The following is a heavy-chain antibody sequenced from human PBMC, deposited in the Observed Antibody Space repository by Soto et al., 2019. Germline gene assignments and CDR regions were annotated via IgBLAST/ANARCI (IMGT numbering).Heavy chain of an antibody. V-gene: IGHV5-10-1*01. CDR1: GYSFTSYW. D-gene: IGHD6-13*01. J-gene: IGHJ5*02. Sequence: XESLTISCKGSGYSFTSYWISLVRQMPGKGLEWMGRIDPSDSYTNYSPSFQGHVTISADKSISTAYLQWSSLKASDTAMYYCARQGYSSSWYRQWFDPWGQGTLVTVSS. CDR3: ARQGYSSSWYRQWFDP. CDR2: IDPSDSYT.